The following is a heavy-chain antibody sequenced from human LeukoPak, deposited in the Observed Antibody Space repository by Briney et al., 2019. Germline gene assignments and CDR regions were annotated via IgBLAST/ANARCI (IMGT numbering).Heavy chain of an antibody. CDR1: GFTFSSYW. V-gene: IGHV3-30*18. Sequence: GGSLRLSCAASGFTFSSYWMTWVRQAPGKGLEWVAVISYDGSNKYYADSVKGRFTISRDNSKNTLYLQMNSLRAEDTAVYYCAKDEAAAGNYYYYYMDVWGKGTTVTVSS. CDR2: ISYDGSNK. D-gene: IGHD6-13*01. J-gene: IGHJ6*03. CDR3: AKDEAAAGNYYYYYMDV.